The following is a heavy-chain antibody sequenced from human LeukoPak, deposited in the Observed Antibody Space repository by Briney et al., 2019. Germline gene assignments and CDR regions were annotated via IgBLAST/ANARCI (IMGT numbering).Heavy chain of an antibody. Sequence: ASVKVSCEASGYTFTSYGISWVRQAPGQGLEWMGWISAYNGNTNYAQKLQGRVTMTTDTSTSTAYMELRSLRSDDTAVYYCASPTWEHPDAFDIWGQGTMVTVSS. V-gene: IGHV1-18*01. CDR3: ASPTWEHPDAFDI. CDR2: ISAYNGNT. CDR1: GYTFTSYG. J-gene: IGHJ3*02. D-gene: IGHD1-26*01.